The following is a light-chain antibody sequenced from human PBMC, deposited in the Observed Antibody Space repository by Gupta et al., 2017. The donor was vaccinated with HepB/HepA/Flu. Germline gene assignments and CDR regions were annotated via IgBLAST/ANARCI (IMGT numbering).Light chain of an antibody. CDR1: SSDVGGYNY. J-gene: IGLJ3*02. Sequence: SALTQPASVSGSPGQSITISCTGTSSDVGGYNYVSWYQQHPGKAPNLMMYEVSNRPSGVPNRFSGSKSGTTDSLTIYGLQAEEEAEYYWNSSKSRRTNWVFGGGTKLTVL. CDR2: EVS. CDR3: NSSKSRRTNWV. V-gene: IGLV2-14*01.